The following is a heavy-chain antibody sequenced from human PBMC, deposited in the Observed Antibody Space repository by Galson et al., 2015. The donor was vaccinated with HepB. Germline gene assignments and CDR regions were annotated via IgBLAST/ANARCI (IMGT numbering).Heavy chain of an antibody. D-gene: IGHD1-7*01. CDR2: MNPNSCNT. Sequence: SVKVSCKASGSTFTNYDINWVRQATGQGLEWMGWMNPNSCNTVYAQKFQGRVTMTRSTSISTAYMEVNSLRSEDTAVYYCVREGQGTQFDYWGQGTLVTVSS. CDR3: VREGQGTQFDY. CDR1: GSTFTNYD. V-gene: IGHV1-8*01. J-gene: IGHJ4*02.